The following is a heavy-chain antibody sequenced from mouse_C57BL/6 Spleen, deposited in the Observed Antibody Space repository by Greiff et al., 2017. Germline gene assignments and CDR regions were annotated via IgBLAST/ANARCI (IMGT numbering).Heavy chain of an antibody. CDR3: TREGTTVVADAY. V-gene: IGHV5-9-1*02. CDR1: GFTFSSYA. J-gene: IGHJ3*01. Sequence: EVQGVESGEGLVKPGGSLKLSCAASGFTFSSYAMSWVRQTPEKRLEWVAYISSGGDCIYYADTVKGRFTISRDNARNTLYLQMSSLKSEDTAMYYCTREGTTVVADAYWGQGTLVTVSA. CDR2: ISSGGDCI. D-gene: IGHD1-1*01.